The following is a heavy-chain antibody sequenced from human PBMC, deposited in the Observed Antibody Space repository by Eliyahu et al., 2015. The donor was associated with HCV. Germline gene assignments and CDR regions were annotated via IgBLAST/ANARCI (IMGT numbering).Heavy chain of an antibody. CDR3: HLQVPDV. V-gene: IGHV3-15*02. CDR2: IGGKRDGGTI. D-gene: IGHD3-10*01. J-gene: IGHJ6*02. CDR1: GFTFXDGW. Sequence: EVQLLESGGALVKPGGSLRLXCAASGFTFXDGWMGWVRQAPAKGLEWVARIGGKRDGGTIDYAASVKGRFVISRDDSQRTVYLQMNSLETEDTAVYYCHLQVPDVWGQGTTVTVSS.